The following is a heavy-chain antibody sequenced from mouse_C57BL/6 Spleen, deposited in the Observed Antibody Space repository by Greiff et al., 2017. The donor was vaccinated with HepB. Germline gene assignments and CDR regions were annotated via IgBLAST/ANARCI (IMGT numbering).Heavy chain of an antibody. J-gene: IGHJ1*03. V-gene: IGHV1-26*01. Sequence: EVQLQQSGPELVKPGASVKISCKASGYTFTDYYMNWVKQSHGKSLEWIGDINPNNGGTSYNQKFKGKVTLTVDKSTSTAYMELRSLTSEDSAVYCCARATVVYWYFDVWGTGTTVTVSS. CDR2: INPNNGGT. CDR1: GYTFTDYY. D-gene: IGHD1-1*01. CDR3: ARATVVYWYFDV.